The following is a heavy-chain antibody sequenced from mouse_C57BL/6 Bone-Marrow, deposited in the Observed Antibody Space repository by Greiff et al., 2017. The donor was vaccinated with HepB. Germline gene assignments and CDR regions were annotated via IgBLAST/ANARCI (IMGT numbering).Heavy chain of an antibody. CDR3: ARHPAQATHYAMDY. CDR2: ISGGGGNT. J-gene: IGHJ4*01. V-gene: IGHV5-9*01. CDR1: GFTFSSYT. D-gene: IGHD3-2*02. Sequence: EVQRVESGGGLVKPGGSLKLSCAASGFTFSSYTMSWVRQTPEKRLEWVATISGGGGNTYYPDSVKGRFTISRDNAKNTLYLQMSSLRSEDTALYYCARHPAQATHYAMDYWGQGTSVTVSS.